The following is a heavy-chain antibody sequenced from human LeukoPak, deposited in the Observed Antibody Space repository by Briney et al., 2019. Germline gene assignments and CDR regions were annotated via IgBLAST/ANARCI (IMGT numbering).Heavy chain of an antibody. V-gene: IGHV3-74*01. CDR3: TTSSGSYRLDP. Sequence: GGSLRLSCAASGFTFSSYWMHWVRHAPGKGLVWVSRINSDGSRTNYADSVKGRFTISRDNAKNTLYLQMNSLRAEDTAVYYCTTSSGSYRLDPWGQGTLVTVSS. D-gene: IGHD1-26*01. CDR1: GFTFSSYW. CDR2: INSDGSRT. J-gene: IGHJ5*02.